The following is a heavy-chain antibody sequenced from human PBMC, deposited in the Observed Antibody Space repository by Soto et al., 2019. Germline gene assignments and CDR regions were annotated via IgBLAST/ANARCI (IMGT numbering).Heavy chain of an antibody. V-gene: IGHV3-11*05. Sequence: QVQLVESGGGLVKPGGSLRLSCAASGFTFSDYYMSWIRQAPGKGLEWVSYISSSSSYTNYADSVKGRFTISRDNAKNSLYLQMNSLRAEDTAVYYCARTLRFAVGATNFDYWGQGTLVTVSS. J-gene: IGHJ4*02. D-gene: IGHD1-26*01. CDR2: ISSSSSYT. CDR1: GFTFSDYY. CDR3: ARTLRFAVGATNFDY.